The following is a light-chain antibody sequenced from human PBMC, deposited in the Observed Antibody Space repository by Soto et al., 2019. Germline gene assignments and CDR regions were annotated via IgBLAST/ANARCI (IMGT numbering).Light chain of an antibody. CDR3: QHYNSYSEA. Sequence: DIQMTQSPSSLSASVGDRVTIACQASQDISNYLHWYQQKPGKAPKLLIYDASNLETGVPSRFSGSGSGTDFTFTISSLQPDDFATYYCQHYNSYSEAFGQGTKVELK. J-gene: IGKJ1*01. CDR2: DAS. V-gene: IGKV1-33*01. CDR1: QDISNY.